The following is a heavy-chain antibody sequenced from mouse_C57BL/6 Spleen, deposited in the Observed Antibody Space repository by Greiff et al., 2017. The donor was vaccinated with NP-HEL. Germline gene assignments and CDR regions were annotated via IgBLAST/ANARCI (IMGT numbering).Heavy chain of an antibody. CDR1: GFTFSSYA. V-gene: IGHV5-9-1*02. CDR3: TRDSGGLRGYFDY. J-gene: IGHJ2*01. CDR2: ISSGGDYI. D-gene: IGHD2-4*01. Sequence: EVKLVESGEGLVKPGGSLKLSCAASGFTFSSYAMSWVRQTPEKRLEWVAYISSGGDYIYYADTVKGRFTISRDNARNTLYLQMSSLKSEDTAMYYCTRDSGGLRGYFDYWGQGTTLTVSS.